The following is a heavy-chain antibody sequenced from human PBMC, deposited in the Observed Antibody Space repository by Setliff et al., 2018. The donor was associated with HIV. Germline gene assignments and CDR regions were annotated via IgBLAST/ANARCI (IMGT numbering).Heavy chain of an antibody. CDR2: ISATGST. V-gene: IGHV4-61*09. J-gene: IGHJ5*02. CDR3: ARDRPSRGYYDSRSFGWFDP. D-gene: IGHD3-10*01. Sequence: SETLSLTCTVSGGIISSDSFFWSWIRQPAGKGLEWIGHISATGSTNYNPSLKSRVTMSLDTSKNQFSLNLNSVTAADAAVYYCARDRPSRGYYDSRSFGWFDPWGQGTLVTVSS. CDR1: GGIISSDSFF.